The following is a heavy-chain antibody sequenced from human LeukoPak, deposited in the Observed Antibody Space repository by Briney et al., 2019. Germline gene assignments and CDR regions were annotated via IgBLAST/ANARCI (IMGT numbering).Heavy chain of an antibody. V-gene: IGHV1-69*13. CDR1: GGTFSSYA. CDR3: ARDSGQLVVYDAFDI. Sequence: ASVTVSCKASGGTFSSYAISWVRQAPGQGLEWMGGIIPIFGTANYAQKFQGRVTITADESTSTAYMELSSLRSEDTAVYYCARDSGQLVVYDAFDIWGQGTMVTVSS. D-gene: IGHD6-13*01. J-gene: IGHJ3*02. CDR2: IIPIFGTA.